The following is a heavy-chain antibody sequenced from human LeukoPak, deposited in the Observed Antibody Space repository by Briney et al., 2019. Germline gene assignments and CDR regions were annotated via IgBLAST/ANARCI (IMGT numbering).Heavy chain of an antibody. CDR1: GGSISSGDYY. CDR2: INHSGST. V-gene: IGHV4-30-4*08. CDR3: ARTDGYNYWWYFDL. Sequence: SQTLSLTCTVSGGSISSGDYYWSWIRQPPGKGLEWIGEINHSGSTNYNPSLKSRVTISVDTSKNQFSLKLSSVTAADTAVYYCARTDGYNYWWYFDLWGRGTLVTVSS. J-gene: IGHJ2*01. D-gene: IGHD5-24*01.